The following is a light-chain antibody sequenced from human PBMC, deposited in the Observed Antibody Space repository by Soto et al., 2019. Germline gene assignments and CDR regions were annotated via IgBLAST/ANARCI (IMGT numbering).Light chain of an antibody. V-gene: IGKV1-5*03. CDR2: KAS. J-gene: IGKJ5*01. CDR1: QRISSW. CDR3: QQYHSFPIT. Sequence: DIQMTQFPSTLSASVGDRVTITCRASQRISSWLAWYQQKPGKAPKLLIYKASSLDGEVPSRFSGSESGTEFTLTISSLQPDDFATYYCQQYHSFPITFGQGTRLEIK.